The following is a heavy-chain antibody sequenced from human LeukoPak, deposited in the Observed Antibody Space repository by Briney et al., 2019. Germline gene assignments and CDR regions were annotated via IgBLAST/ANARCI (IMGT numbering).Heavy chain of an antibody. CDR2: INSDGSNT. CDR3: HATLSSFDY. V-gene: IGHV3-74*01. CDR1: GVTFSSYW. J-gene: IGHJ4*02. Sequence: PGGSLRLSCVASGVTFSSYWMHWVRQAPGKRLVWVSRINSDGSNTNYADSVKGRFTISRDNAKNTLYLQMNSLRAEDTAVYYCHATLSSFDYWGQGTLITVSS. D-gene: IGHD3-10*01.